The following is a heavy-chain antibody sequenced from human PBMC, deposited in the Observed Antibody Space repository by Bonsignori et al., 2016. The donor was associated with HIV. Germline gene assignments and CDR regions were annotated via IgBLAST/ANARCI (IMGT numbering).Heavy chain of an antibody. D-gene: IGHD4-23*01. Sequence: WVRQAPGQGLEWMGWISTDKGNTKYAQNFQGRIILTTYTSTSTAYMELRSLRSDDTAVYYCARDPDYGGNSIWFDPWGQGTLVTVSS. J-gene: IGHJ5*02. CDR2: ISTDKGNT. V-gene: IGHV1-18*01. CDR3: ARDPDYGGNSIWFDP.